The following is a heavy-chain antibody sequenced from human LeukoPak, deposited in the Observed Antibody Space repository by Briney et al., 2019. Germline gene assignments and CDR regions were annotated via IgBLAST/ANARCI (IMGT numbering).Heavy chain of an antibody. Sequence: ASVKVSCKTSGYTCTGYYIQWVRQAPGQGLEWMGYINPTSGGTNYAQEFQGRVTMTRDTSISTAYMELSRLTSDDTAVYYCARGEMITFGGVIVISTFDIWGQGTMVTVS. CDR1: GYTCTGYY. D-gene: IGHD3-16*02. J-gene: IGHJ3*02. V-gene: IGHV1-2*02. CDR3: ARGEMITFGGVIVISTFDI. CDR2: INPTSGGT.